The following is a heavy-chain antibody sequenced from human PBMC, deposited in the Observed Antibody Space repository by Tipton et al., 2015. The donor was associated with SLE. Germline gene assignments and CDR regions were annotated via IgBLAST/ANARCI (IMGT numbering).Heavy chain of an antibody. Sequence: GSLRLSCAASGFTFSSYEMNWVRQAPGKGLEWVSYISSSGSTIYYADSVKGRFTISRDNAKNSLYLQMNSLRAEDTAVYYCARGYSSSWSGDFDYWGQGTLVTVSS. V-gene: IGHV3-48*03. D-gene: IGHD6-13*01. CDR2: ISSSGSTI. CDR3: ARGYSSSWSGDFDY. CDR1: GFTFSSYE. J-gene: IGHJ4*02.